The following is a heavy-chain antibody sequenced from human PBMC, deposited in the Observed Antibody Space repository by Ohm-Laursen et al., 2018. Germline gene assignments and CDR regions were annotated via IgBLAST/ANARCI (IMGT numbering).Heavy chain of an antibody. J-gene: IGHJ6*02. V-gene: IGHV3-30*18. Sequence: RSLRLSCTASGFTFSSYGMHWVRQAPGKGLEWVAVISYDGSNKYYADSVKGRSTISRDNSKNTLYLQMNSLRAEDTAVYYCAKDQLRLVPRYYYYGMDVWGQGTTVTVSS. CDR1: GFTFSSYG. CDR3: AKDQLRLVPRYYYYGMDV. CDR2: ISYDGSNK. D-gene: IGHD6-13*01.